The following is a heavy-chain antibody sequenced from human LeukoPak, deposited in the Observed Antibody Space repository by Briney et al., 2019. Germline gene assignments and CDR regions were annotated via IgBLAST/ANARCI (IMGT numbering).Heavy chain of an antibody. CDR2: IYYSGST. CDR1: GGSISSYY. V-gene: IGHV4-59*01. CDR3: AFGQQQLEGSIDY. Sequence: SETLSLTCTVSGGSISSYYWSWIRQPPGKGLEWIGYIYYSGSTNYNPSLKSRVTISVDTSKNQFSLKLSSVTAADTAVYYCAFGQQQLEGSIDYWGQGTLVTVSS. J-gene: IGHJ4*02. D-gene: IGHD6-13*01.